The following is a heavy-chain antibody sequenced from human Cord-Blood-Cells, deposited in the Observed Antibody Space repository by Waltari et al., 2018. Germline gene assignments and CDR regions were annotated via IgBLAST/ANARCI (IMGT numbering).Heavy chain of an antibody. V-gene: IGHV3-30-3*01. CDR2: ISYDGSNK. Sequence: QVQLVESGGGVVQPGWSLRLFCAASGFTFSSYAMHWVRQAPGKGLEWVAVISYDGSNKYYADSVKGRFTISRDNSKNTLYLQMNSLRAEDTAVYYCARVAFVDYWGQGTLVTVSS. CDR1: GFTFSSYA. J-gene: IGHJ4*02. D-gene: IGHD3-16*01. CDR3: ARVAFVDY.